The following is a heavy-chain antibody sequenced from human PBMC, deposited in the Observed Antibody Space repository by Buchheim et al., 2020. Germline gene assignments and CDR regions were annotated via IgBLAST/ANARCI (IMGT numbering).Heavy chain of an antibody. CDR2: AFYSGST. D-gene: IGHD2-21*02. J-gene: IGHJ4*02. CDR3: ARRRRCGGDCYSIDY. CDR1: GDSVSSGTFY. Sequence: VQLQESGPGLVKPSETLSLTCSVFGDSVSSGTFYWSWIRRPPGKGLEWIGYAFYSGSTNYHPSLKNRVSTSLQSSKNQFSLRLNSVTAADTAVYYCARRRRCGGDCYSIDYWGQGT. V-gene: IGHV4-61*01.